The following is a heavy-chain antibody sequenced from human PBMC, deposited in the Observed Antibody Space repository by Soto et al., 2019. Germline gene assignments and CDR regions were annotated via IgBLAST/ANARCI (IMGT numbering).Heavy chain of an antibody. CDR2: ISTYNGIT. D-gene: IGHD2-15*01. J-gene: IGHJ3*02. V-gene: IGHV1-18*01. CDR1: GYTFTNYG. CDR3: ARDYYCSGGSCLDAFDI. Sequence: ASVKVSCKASGYTFTNYGISWVRQAPGQGLEWMGWISTYNGITVYAQKVQGRVTMTTDTSTRTVYMELRSLRSDDTAVYHCARDYYCSGGSCLDAFDIWGQGTRVTVSS.